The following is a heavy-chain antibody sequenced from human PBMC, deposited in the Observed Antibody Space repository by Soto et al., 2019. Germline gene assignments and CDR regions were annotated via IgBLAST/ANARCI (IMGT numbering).Heavy chain of an antibody. J-gene: IGHJ6*02. CDR3: ARTPQLVYYYYGMDV. V-gene: IGHV1-8*01. Sequence: QVQLVQSGAEVKKPGASVKVSCKASGYTFTSYDINWVRQATGQGREWMGWMNPNSGNTGYAQKFQGRITVXXTXSXPTAYMELSSLRSEDTAVYYCARTPQLVYYYYGMDVWGQGTTVTVSS. D-gene: IGHD6-13*01. CDR1: GYTFTSYD. CDR2: MNPNSGNT.